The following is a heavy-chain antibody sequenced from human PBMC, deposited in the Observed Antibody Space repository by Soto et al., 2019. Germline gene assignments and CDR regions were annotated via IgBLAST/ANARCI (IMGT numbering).Heavy chain of an antibody. CDR1: GYSFTSYW. D-gene: IGHD4-17*01. CDR3: ARQSYGDATDYYYYGMDV. V-gene: IGHV5-51*01. CDR2: IYPGDSDT. Sequence: GESLKISCKGSGYSFTSYWIGWVRQMPGKGLEWMGIIYPGDSDTRYSPSFQGQVTISADKSISTAYLQWSSLKASDTAMYYCARQSYGDATDYYYYGMDVWGQGTTVTVSS. J-gene: IGHJ6*02.